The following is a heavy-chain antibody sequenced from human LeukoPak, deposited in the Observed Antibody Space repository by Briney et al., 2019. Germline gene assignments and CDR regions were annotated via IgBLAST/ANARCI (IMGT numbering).Heavy chain of an antibody. D-gene: IGHD4-17*01. CDR2: ISFDGKTD. V-gene: IGHV3-30*03. CDR3: ALYGAYFAF. CDR1: GFTFSDYG. Sequence: GGSLRPSCSGSGFTFSDYGIHWVRQVPGKGLEWVAVISFDGKTDTYADSVKGRFTISKDFSTNTLYLDMNTVRPDDTAVYYCALYGAYFAFWGHGTLVTVSS. J-gene: IGHJ4*01.